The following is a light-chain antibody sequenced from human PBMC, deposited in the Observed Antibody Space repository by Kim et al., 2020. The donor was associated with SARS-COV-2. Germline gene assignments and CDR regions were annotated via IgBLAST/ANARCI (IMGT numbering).Light chain of an antibody. V-gene: IGLV6-57*02. Sequence: PGQTVTVACTGSSGSIASYYVQWFRQRPGSAPTTLIYEDNQRPSGVPDRFSGSIDSSSNSASLTIAGLKTEDEADYYCQSYDSIRVFGGGTRLTVL. CDR3: QSYDSIRV. CDR2: EDN. CDR1: SGSIASYY. J-gene: IGLJ3*02.